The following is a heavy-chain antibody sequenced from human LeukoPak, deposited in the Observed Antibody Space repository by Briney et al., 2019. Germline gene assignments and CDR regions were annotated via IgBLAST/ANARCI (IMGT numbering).Heavy chain of an antibody. J-gene: IGHJ4*02. CDR3: AKANYYDSSGWIGY. Sequence: PGGSLRLSCAASGFTFDDYAMHWVRQAPGKGLEWVSGISWNSGSIGYADSVKGRFTISRDNAKNSLYLQMNSLGAEDTALYYCAKANYYDSSGWIGYWGQGTLVTVSS. CDR1: GFTFDDYA. D-gene: IGHD3-22*01. CDR2: ISWNSGSI. V-gene: IGHV3-9*01.